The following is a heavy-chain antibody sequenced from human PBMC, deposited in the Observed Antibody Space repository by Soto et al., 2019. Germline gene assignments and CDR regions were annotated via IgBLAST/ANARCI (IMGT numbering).Heavy chain of an antibody. CDR1: GYTFTSYD. V-gene: IGHV1-8*01. CDR3: PREGFRSMDV. D-gene: IGHD3-10*01. Sequence: QVQLVQSGAEVKKPGASVKVSCKASGYTFTSYDINWVRQATGQGLAWMGWMNPNSANTGYAQKFQGRVTMTRNTSTSTAYMELSGMRSGDTAVYYCPREGFRSMDVWSQGTTVPVSS. CDR2: MNPNSANT. J-gene: IGHJ6*02.